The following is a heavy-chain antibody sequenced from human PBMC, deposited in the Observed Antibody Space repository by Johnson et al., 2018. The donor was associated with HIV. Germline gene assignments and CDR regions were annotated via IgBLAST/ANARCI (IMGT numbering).Heavy chain of an antibody. CDR3: AKDYGDYGFVRDAFDI. Sequence: VQLVESGGGLVQPGGSLRLSCAVSGFTFNSYAMSWVRQAPGKGLEWVSAISGSGANTYYADSVKGRFTVSRDNSKNTLYLQMNSLRAEDAAVYYCAKDYGDYGFVRDAFDIWGQGTVVTVSS. J-gene: IGHJ3*02. CDR1: GFTFNSYA. V-gene: IGHV3-23*04. D-gene: IGHD4-17*01. CDR2: ISGSGANT.